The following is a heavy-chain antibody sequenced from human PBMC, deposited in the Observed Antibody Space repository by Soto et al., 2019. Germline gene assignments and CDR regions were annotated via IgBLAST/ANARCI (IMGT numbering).Heavy chain of an antibody. CDR2: ISGSGGSA. V-gene: IGHV3-23*01. J-gene: IGHJ4*02. D-gene: IGHD6-19*01. CDR3: AKEGDHSSGWPNFDY. CDR1: GFTFSSYA. Sequence: EVQLLESGGGLVQPGGSLRLSCAASGFTFSSYAMSWVRQAPGKGLEWVSAISGSGGSAYYADSVKGRFTISRDNSKTAMYLQMNRIRAEDTAVYYCAKEGDHSSGWPNFDYWGQGTLVTVSS.